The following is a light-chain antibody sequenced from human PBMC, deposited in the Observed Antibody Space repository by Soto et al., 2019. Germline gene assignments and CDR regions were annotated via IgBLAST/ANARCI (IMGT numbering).Light chain of an antibody. Sequence: QSVLTQPPSVSGAPGQRVTISCTGSSSNIGAGYDVHWYQQLPGTAPKLLLYGYNNRPSGVPDRFSGSKSGTSASLAITGLRAEDEADYYCQSYDSSLSGFNYVFGTGTKVTVL. CDR3: QSYDSSLSGFNYV. CDR2: GYN. V-gene: IGLV1-40*01. J-gene: IGLJ1*01. CDR1: SSNIGAGYD.